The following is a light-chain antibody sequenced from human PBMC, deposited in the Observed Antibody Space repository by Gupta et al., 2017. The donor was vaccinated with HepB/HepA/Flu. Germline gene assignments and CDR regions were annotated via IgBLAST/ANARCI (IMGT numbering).Light chain of an antibody. V-gene: IGLV3-1*01. Sequence: SYELTPPPSVSVSPGQAASITCSGDKLGGKYACWYQHNPGQSPVMVIFQDSKRLSGIRVRFSGSNSGNTATLTISGTQAMDEADYYCQAWDSSVVFGGGTKLTVL. CDR1: KLGGKY. CDR2: QDS. CDR3: QAWDSSVV. J-gene: IGLJ2*01.